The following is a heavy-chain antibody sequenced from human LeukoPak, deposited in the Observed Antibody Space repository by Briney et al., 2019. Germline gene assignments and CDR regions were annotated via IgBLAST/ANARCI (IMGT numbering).Heavy chain of an antibody. D-gene: IGHD4-17*01. CDR3: ARVGTTVTVDY. J-gene: IGHJ4*02. Sequence: PSETLSLTCTVSGYSISSGYYWGWIRQPPGKGLEWIGSIYHSGSTYYNPSLKSRVTISVDTSKNQFSLKLSSVTAADTAVYYCARVGTTVTVDYWGQGTLVTVSS. CDR2: IYHSGST. CDR1: GYSISSGYY. V-gene: IGHV4-38-2*02.